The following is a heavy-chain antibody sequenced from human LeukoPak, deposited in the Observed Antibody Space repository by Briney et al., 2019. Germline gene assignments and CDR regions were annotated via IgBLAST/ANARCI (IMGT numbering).Heavy chain of an antibody. Sequence: GGSLRLSCAAPGFTFSSYAMSWVRQAPGKGLGWVSGISGSGGSTYYADSVKGRFTISRDNSKNTLYLQMNSLRAEDTAVYYCAKGSGYYGSGSYSFDYWGQGTLVTVSS. CDR3: AKGSGYYGSGSYSFDY. D-gene: IGHD3-10*01. J-gene: IGHJ4*02. CDR1: GFTFSSYA. V-gene: IGHV3-23*01. CDR2: ISGSGGST.